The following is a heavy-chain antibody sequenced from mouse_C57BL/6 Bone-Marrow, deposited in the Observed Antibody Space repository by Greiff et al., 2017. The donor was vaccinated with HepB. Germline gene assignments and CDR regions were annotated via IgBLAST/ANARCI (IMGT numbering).Heavy chain of an antibody. CDR2: INPNNGGT. CDR3: ARWGTTVVESSFAY. D-gene: IGHD1-1*01. Sequence: VQLQQSGPELVKPGASVKIPCKASGYTFTDYNMDWVKQSHGQSLEWIGDINPNNGGTIYNQKFKGKATLTVDKSSSTAYMELRSLTSEDTAVYYCARWGTTVVESSFAYWGQGTLVTVSA. V-gene: IGHV1-18*01. J-gene: IGHJ3*01. CDR1: GYTFTDYN.